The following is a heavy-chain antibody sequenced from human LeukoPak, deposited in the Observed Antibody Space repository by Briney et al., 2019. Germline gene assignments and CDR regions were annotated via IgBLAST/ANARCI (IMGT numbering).Heavy chain of an antibody. Sequence: ASVKVSCKASGYTFTGYYMHWVRQAPGQGLEWMGWINPNSGGTNYAQKLQGRVTMTRDTSISTAYMELSRLRSDDRAVYYCARAGARNYYDSSGSFDYWGQGTLVTVSS. CDR2: INPNSGGT. CDR3: ARAGARNYYDSSGSFDY. D-gene: IGHD3-22*01. J-gene: IGHJ4*02. V-gene: IGHV1-2*02. CDR1: GYTFTGYY.